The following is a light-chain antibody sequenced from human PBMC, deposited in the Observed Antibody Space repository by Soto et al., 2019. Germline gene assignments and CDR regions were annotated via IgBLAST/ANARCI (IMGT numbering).Light chain of an antibody. Sequence: SYELPQPPSVSVAPGQTATIICGGTNVGSKGVHWYQQRPGQAPVLVLYDDSDRPSGIPERFAGANSGNTATLTISRVEAGDEADYYCQVWDSSSDHVVFGGGTKLTVL. V-gene: IGLV3-21*02. CDR2: DDS. CDR3: QVWDSSSDHVV. J-gene: IGLJ2*01. CDR1: NVGSKG.